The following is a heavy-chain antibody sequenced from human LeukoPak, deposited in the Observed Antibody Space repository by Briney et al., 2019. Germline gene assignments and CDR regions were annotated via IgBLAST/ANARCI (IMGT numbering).Heavy chain of an antibody. Sequence: SETLSLTCAVYGGSFSGYYWSWIRQPPGKGLEWIGEINHSGGTNYNPSLKSRVTISVDTSKNQFSLKLSSVTAADTAVYYCARGRATYYYGSGSYKFDYWGQGTLVTVSS. D-gene: IGHD3-10*01. CDR1: GGSFSGYY. CDR2: INHSGGT. CDR3: ARGRATYYYGSGSYKFDY. V-gene: IGHV4-34*01. J-gene: IGHJ4*02.